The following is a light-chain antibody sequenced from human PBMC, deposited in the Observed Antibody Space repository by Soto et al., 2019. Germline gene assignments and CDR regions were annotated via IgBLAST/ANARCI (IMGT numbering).Light chain of an antibody. CDR1: QSVSSSY. CDR3: QQYGSSVLT. V-gene: IGKV3-20*01. CDR2: GAS. J-gene: IGKJ4*01. Sequence: EILFTQSPGTLSLSPGERATLSCRASQSVSSSYLAWYQQKPGQAPRILIYGASNRDTGIPDRFSGSGSGTDFSLTISRLEPEDFSVYYCQQYGSSVLTFGGGTKVDIK.